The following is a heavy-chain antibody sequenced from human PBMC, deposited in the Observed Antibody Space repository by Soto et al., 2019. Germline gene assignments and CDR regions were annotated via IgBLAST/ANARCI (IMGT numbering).Heavy chain of an antibody. Sequence: QIILKESGPTLMKPTQTLTLTCSFSGFSLSTTSVGVGWILQPPGKALEWLALIYWDGDKRYRKSQKRRLTITKEPSKNQVVLTMTNMDPVETGTYYCVYMPHQQWMSFSVWGQGTMVIVSS. D-gene: IGHD6-19*01. J-gene: IGHJ3*01. CDR2: IYWDGDK. V-gene: IGHV2-5*04. CDR1: GFSLSTTSVG. CDR3: VYMPHQQWMSFSV.